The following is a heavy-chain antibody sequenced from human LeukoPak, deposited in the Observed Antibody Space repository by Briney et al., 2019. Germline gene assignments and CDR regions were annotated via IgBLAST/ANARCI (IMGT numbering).Heavy chain of an antibody. V-gene: IGHV3-53*01. CDR2: IYSGGST. CDR3: ARNYYDILTEEGGWFDP. J-gene: IGHJ5*02. D-gene: IGHD3-9*01. CDR1: GFTLSNAW. Sequence: PGGSLRLSCAASGFTLSNAWMSWVRQAPGKGLEWVSVIYSGGSTYYADSVKGRFTISRDNSKNTLYLQMNSLRAEDTAVYYCARNYYDILTEEGGWFDPWGQGTLVTVSS.